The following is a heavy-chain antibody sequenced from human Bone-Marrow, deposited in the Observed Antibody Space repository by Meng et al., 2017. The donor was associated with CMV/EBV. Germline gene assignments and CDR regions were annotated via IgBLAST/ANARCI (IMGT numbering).Heavy chain of an antibody. CDR1: GYTFTDCY. V-gene: IGHV1-2*02. D-gene: IGHD3-3*01. CDR3: ARSDYDFWSGYYVY. J-gene: IGHJ4*02. CDR2: INPSSGGT. Sequence: ASVKVSCKATGYTFTDCYILWVRQAPGQGLEWMGWINPSSGGTNYAQKFQGRVTMTTDTSTSTAYMELRSLRSDDTALYYCARSDYDFWSGYYVYWGQGTLVTVSS.